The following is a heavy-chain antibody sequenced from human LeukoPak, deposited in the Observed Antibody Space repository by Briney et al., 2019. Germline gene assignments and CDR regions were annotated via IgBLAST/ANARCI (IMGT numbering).Heavy chain of an antibody. CDR2: IYSGGST. CDR1: GFTVSSNY. J-gene: IGHJ4*02. CDR3: ARIPVGYSYDY. Sequence: GGSLRLSCAASGFTVSSNYMSWVRQAPGKGLEWVSVIYSGGSTYYADSVKGRFTISRDNSKNTLYLQMNSLRAEDTAVYYCARIPVGYSYDYWGQGTLVTVSS. D-gene: IGHD5-18*01. V-gene: IGHV3-53*01.